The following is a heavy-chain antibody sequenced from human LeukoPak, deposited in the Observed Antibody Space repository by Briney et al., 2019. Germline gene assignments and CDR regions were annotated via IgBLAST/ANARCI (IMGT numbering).Heavy chain of an antibody. J-gene: IGHJ6*02. V-gene: IGHV5-51*01. CDR2: IYPGDSDT. Sequence: GESLKISCKGSGYTFTNYWIGWVRQMPGKGLEWMGIIYPGDSDTRYSPSFQGQVTISADKSISTAYLQWSSLKASDTAMYYCARLDTAMVPYYYGMDVWGQGTTVTVSS. CDR1: GYTFTNYW. CDR3: ARLDTAMVPYYYGMDV. D-gene: IGHD5-18*01.